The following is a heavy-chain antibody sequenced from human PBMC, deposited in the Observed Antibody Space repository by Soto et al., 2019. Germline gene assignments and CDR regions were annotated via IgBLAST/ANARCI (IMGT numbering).Heavy chain of an antibody. D-gene: IGHD5-12*01. CDR2: IIPIFGTT. Sequence: QVHLVQSGAGVKKPGSSVNVSCKASGGTFSNYAITWVRQAPGQGLEWVGRIIPIFGTTNDAQKFQGRVTITADESTTTAYMELSGLRSDDTAVYYCAKDGGADGYFGNWLDPWGQGTLVTVSS. CDR1: GGTFSNYA. CDR3: AKDGGADGYFGNWLDP. J-gene: IGHJ5*02. V-gene: IGHV1-69*15.